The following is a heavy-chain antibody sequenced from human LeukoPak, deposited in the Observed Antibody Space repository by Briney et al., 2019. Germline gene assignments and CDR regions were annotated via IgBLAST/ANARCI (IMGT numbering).Heavy chain of an antibody. CDR2: ISAYNGNT. D-gene: IGHD6-19*01. V-gene: IGHV1-18*01. CDR3: ARAPVAGTWHYYYYMDV. CDR1: GYTFTSYG. J-gene: IGHJ6*03. Sequence: ASVKVSCKASGYTFTSYGISWVRQAPGQGLEWMGWISAYNGNTNYAQKLQGRVTMTTDTSTSTAYMELRSLRSDDTAVYYCARAPVAGTWHYYYYMDVWGKGTTVTVSS.